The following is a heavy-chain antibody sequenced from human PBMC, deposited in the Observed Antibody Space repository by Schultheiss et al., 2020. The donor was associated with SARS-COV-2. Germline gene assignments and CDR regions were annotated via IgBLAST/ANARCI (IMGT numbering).Heavy chain of an antibody. Sequence: SETLSLTCTVSGGSISSYYWSWIRQPPGKGLEWIGEINHSGSTNYNPSLKSRVTISVDTSKNQFSLKLSSVTAADTAVYYCARAAIFGVVPWFDPWGQGTLVTVSS. V-gene: IGHV4-34*01. J-gene: IGHJ5*02. CDR1: GGSISSYY. D-gene: IGHD3-3*01. CDR3: ARAAIFGVVPWFDP. CDR2: INHSGST.